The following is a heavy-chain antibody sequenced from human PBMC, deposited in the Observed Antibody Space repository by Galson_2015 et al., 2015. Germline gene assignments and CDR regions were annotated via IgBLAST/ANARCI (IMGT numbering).Heavy chain of an antibody. Sequence: SLRLSCAASGFTFSSYSMNWVRQARGKGLEWVSSISSSSSYIYYADSVKGRFTISRDNAKNSLYLQMNSLRAEDTAVYYCARDQGDYDFWSGYYPYWGQGTLVTVSS. D-gene: IGHD3-3*01. J-gene: IGHJ4*02. CDR1: GFTFSSYS. CDR3: ARDQGDYDFWSGYYPY. CDR2: ISSSSSYI. V-gene: IGHV3-21*01.